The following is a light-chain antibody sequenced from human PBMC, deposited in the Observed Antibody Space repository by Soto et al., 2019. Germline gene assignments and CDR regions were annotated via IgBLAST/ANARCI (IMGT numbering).Light chain of an antibody. CDR2: EVS. V-gene: IGLV2-14*01. CDR1: NSDIGGYNY. CDR3: QSYDSDFVV. Sequence: QSALTQPASVSGSPGQSVTISCTGSNSDIGGYNYVSWYQQHPGKAPKLMIYEVSNRPSGVSSRFSGSKSGNTASLTISGLQTEDEADYYCQSYDSDFVVFGGGTKLTVL. J-gene: IGLJ2*01.